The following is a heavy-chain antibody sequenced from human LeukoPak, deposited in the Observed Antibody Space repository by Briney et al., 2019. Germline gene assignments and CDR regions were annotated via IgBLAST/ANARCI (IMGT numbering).Heavy chain of an antibody. V-gene: IGHV4-4*07. CDR1: GGSISSYY. CDR2: IYTSGST. J-gene: IGHJ2*01. Sequence: SETLSLTCTVSGGSISSYYWSWIRQPAGKGLEWIGRIYTSGSTNYNPSLKSRVTMSVDTSKNQFSLKLSSVTAADTAVYYCGRDRQVNWYFDLWGRGTLVTVSS. CDR3: GRDRQVNWYFDL.